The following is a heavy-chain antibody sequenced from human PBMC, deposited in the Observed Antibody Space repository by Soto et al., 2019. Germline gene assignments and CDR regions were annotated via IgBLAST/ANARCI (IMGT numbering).Heavy chain of an antibody. CDR3: ARYRREAVAGYTLDN. CDR1: GGSISGDY. D-gene: IGHD6-13*01. J-gene: IGHJ4*02. CDR2: VYNSGST. V-gene: IGHV4-59*01. Sequence: SETLSLTCTVSGGSISGDYWTWIRQPPGKGLEWIGYVYNSGSTNYNPSLKSRVTISEDTSKSQFSLKVNSMTAADTAVYYCARYRREAVAGYTLDNWGQGILVTVSS.